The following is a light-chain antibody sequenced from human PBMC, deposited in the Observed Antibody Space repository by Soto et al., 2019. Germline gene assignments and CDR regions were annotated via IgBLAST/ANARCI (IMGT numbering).Light chain of an antibody. CDR1: QHISEY. J-gene: IGKJ1*01. Sequence: DIHITQSXSTLSXXXXXXXTIXXQASQHISEYLNWYQYKPGKAPKLLITDASNLKTGVPSRFSGSGSGTEYTFTINSLQPEDIATYYCQQYYSTSWTFGQGTKVDIK. CDR2: DAS. V-gene: IGKV1-33*01. CDR3: QQYYSTSWT.